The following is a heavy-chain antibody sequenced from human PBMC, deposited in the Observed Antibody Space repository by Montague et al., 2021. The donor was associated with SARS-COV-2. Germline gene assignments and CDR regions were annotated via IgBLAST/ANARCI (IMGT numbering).Heavy chain of an antibody. J-gene: IGHJ3*02. V-gene: IGHV4-31*03. D-gene: IGHD5-18*01. CDR3: AREGGRIQPWLRGDGAFNI. Sequence: TLSLTCTVSGGSISDGGYSWTWLRQHPGKGLEWVGYVYYSGSTFYNPSLKSRITISVDTSKNQFSLRLSSATAADTAVYYCAREGGRIQPWLRGDGAFNIWGQGTLVTVSS. CDR1: GGSISDGGYS. CDR2: VYYSGST.